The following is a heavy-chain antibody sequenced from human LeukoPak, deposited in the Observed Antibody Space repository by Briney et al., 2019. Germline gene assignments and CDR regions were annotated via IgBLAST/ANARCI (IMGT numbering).Heavy chain of an antibody. J-gene: IGHJ3*01. D-gene: IGHD3-3*01. CDR3: AKDLGYDFWSGYLRL. CDR2: ISGSGGST. V-gene: IGHV3-23*01. Sequence: GGSLRLSCAASGFTFSSYAMSWVRQAPGKGLEWVSAISGSGGSTYYADSVKGRFTISRDNSKNTLYLQMNSLRGEDTAVYYCAKDLGYDFWSGYLRLWGQGTMVTVSS. CDR1: GFTFSSYA.